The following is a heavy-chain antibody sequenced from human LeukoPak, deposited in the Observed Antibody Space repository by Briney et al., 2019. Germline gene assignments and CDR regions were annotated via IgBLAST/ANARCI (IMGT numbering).Heavy chain of an antibody. V-gene: IGHV1-2*06. CDR1: GYTFTGYY. D-gene: IGHD6-19*01. CDR3: ARVGLGIAVADIDY. J-gene: IGHJ4*02. CDR2: IKPNSGGT. Sequence: ASVKVSCKASGYTFTGYYMHWVRQAPGQGREWMGRIKPNSGGTNYAQKFQGRVTMTRDTSIITAYMELSRLRSDDTAVYYCARVGLGIAVADIDYWGQGTLVTVSS.